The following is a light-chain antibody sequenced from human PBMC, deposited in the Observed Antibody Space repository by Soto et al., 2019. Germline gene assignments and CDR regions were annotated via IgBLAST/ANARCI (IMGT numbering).Light chain of an antibody. CDR3: FSHAGSSV. CDR2: EGS. Sequence: QSALTQPASVSGSPGQSITISCTGTSSDVGSYNLVSWYQQHPGKAPKLMIYEGSKRPSGVSNLFSGSKSGNTASLTISVLRAEDEDDYYCFSHAGSSVFGTGTKLTVL. J-gene: IGLJ1*01. V-gene: IGLV2-23*01. CDR1: SSDVGSYNL.